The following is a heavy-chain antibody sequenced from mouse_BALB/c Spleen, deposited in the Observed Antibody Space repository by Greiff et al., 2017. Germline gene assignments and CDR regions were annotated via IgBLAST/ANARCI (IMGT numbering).Heavy chain of an antibody. V-gene: IGHV1-54*01. CDR2: INPGSGGT. CDR3: ARGRKDGNFFAY. J-gene: IGHJ3*01. Sequence: SGAELVRPGTSVKVSCKASGYAFTNYLIEWVKQRPGQGLEWIGVINPGSGGTNYNEKFKGKATLTADKSSSTAYMQLSSLTSDDSAVYFCARGRKDGNFFAYWGQGTLVTVSA. D-gene: IGHD2-1*01. CDR1: GYAFTNYL.